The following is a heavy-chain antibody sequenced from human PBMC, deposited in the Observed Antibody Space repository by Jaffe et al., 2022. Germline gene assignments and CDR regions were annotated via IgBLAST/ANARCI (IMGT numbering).Heavy chain of an antibody. V-gene: IGHV1-69*01. D-gene: IGHD2-2*01. J-gene: IGHJ4*02. CDR2: IIPIFGTA. CDR3: ARERVVVPAAMRGYFDY. Sequence: QVQLVQSGAEVKKPGSSVKVSCKASGGTFSSYAISWVRQAPGQGLEWMGGIIPIFGTANYAQKFQGRVTITADESTSTAYMELSSLRSEDTAVYYCARERVVVPAAMRGYFDYWGQGTLVTVSS. CDR1: GGTFSSYA.